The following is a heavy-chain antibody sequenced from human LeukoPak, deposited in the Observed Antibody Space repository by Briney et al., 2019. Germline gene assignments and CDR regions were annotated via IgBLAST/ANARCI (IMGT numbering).Heavy chain of an antibody. D-gene: IGHD1-26*01. V-gene: IGHV4-59*08. CDR2: IYYSGST. CDR3: ARRWVGATDHFDY. CDR1: GGSISSYY. Sequence: SETLSLTCTVSGGSISSYYWSWIRQPPGKGLEWIGYIYYSGSTNYNPSLKSRVTISVDTSKNQFSLKLSSVTAADTAMYYCARRWVGATDHFDYWGQGTLVTVSS. J-gene: IGHJ4*02.